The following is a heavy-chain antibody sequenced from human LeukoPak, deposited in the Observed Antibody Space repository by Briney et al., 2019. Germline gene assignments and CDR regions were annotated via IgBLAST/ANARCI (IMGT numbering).Heavy chain of an antibody. J-gene: IGHJ4*02. V-gene: IGHV1-69*13. CDR1: GGTFSSYA. Sequence: SVKVSCKASGGTFSSYAISWVRQAPGQGLEWMGGIIPIFGTANYAQKFQGRVTITADESTSTAYMELSSLRSEDTAVYYCASPLWRVGRVRMEYYFVYWGQGTLVTVSS. D-gene: IGHD3-10*01. CDR3: ASPLWRVGRVRMEYYFVY. CDR2: IIPIFGTA.